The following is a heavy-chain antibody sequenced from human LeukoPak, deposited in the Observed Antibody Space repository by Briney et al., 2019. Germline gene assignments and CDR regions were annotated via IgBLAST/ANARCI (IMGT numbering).Heavy chain of an antibody. V-gene: IGHV4-61*02. J-gene: IGHJ4*02. CDR3: ARDRRRGVFDY. CDR2: IYTSGST. D-gene: IGHD1-26*01. CDR1: GGSISSGSYY. Sequence: SETLSLTCTVSGGSISSGSYYWSWIRQPAGKGLEWIGRIYTSGSTNYNPSLKSRVTISVDTSKNQFSLKLSSVTAADTAVYYCARDRRRGVFDYWGQGTLVTVSS.